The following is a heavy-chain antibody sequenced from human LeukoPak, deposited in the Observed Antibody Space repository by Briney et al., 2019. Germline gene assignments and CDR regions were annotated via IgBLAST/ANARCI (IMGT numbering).Heavy chain of an antibody. CDR3: ARSAIDAFDI. J-gene: IGHJ3*02. CDR2: MFYGGTT. D-gene: IGHD6-25*01. CDR1: GDSLSRSS. V-gene: IGHV4-59*08. Sequence: SETLSPTCTVSGDSLSRSSWSWIRQSPGGGLEWIGYMFYGGTTNHNPSLKGRVTMSMVTSKDQFSLSLSSVTAADTAVYYCARSAIDAFDIWGQGTMVTVSS.